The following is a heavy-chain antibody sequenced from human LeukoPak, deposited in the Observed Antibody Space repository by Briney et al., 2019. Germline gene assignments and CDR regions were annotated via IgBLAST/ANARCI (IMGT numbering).Heavy chain of an antibody. CDR3: AKDEAYFVVGPADDY. Sequence: GGSLRLSCAASGFTFSSYGMHWVRQAPGKGLEWVAFIRYDGSNKYYADSVKGRFTISRDNSKNTLYLQMNSLRAEDTAVYYCAKDEAYFVVGPADDYWGQGTLVTVSS. V-gene: IGHV3-30*02. D-gene: IGHD2-2*01. J-gene: IGHJ4*02. CDR1: GFTFSSYG. CDR2: IRYDGSNK.